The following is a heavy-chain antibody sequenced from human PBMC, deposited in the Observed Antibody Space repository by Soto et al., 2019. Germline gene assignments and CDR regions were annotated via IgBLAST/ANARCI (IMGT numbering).Heavy chain of an antibody. CDR3: ARVGYDSSDDPQIFDY. J-gene: IGHJ4*02. V-gene: IGHV4-39*01. CDR1: GGSIRRSSYY. Sequence: SETLSLTCTVSGGSIRRSSYYWGWIRQPPGKSLEWIGTISYSGSTYSNPSLKSRVTISVDTSKNQFALKLSSVTAADTAVYYCARVGYDSSDDPQIFDYWGQGTLVTVSS. D-gene: IGHD3-22*01. CDR2: ISYSGST.